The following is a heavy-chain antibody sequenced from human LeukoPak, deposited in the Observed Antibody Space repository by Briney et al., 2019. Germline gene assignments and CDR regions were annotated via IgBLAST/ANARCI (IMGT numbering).Heavy chain of an antibody. V-gene: IGHV3-48*01. D-gene: IGHD6-19*01. Sequence: GGSLRLSCAASGFTFSSYSMTWVRQAPGKGLEWVSYISSSSSTIYHADSVKGRFTISRDNAKNSLYLQMNSLRAEDTAVYYCAREGSSGWFDYWGQGTLVTVSS. CDR1: GFTFSSYS. CDR3: AREGSSGWFDY. CDR2: ISSSSSTI. J-gene: IGHJ4*02.